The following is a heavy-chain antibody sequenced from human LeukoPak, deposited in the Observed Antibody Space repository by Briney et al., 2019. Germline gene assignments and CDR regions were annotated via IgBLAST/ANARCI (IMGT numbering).Heavy chain of an antibody. V-gene: IGHV3-30*02. J-gene: IGHJ6*03. CDR2: IRYDGSNK. Sequence: GGSLRLSCAASGFTFSSYGMHWVRQAPGKGLEWVAFIRYDGSNKYYADSVKGRFTISRDNSKNTLYLQMNSLRAEDTAVYYCAKTLGSGWYPDYYYYMDVWGKGTTVTISS. D-gene: IGHD6-19*01. CDR3: AKTLGSGWYPDYYYYMDV. CDR1: GFTFSSYG.